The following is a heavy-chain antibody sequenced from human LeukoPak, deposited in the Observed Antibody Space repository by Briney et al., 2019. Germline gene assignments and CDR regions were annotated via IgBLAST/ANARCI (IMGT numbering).Heavy chain of an antibody. J-gene: IGHJ6*03. CDR2: ISYDGSKK. CDR1: GFTFSSNA. CDR3: ARDRVPPASGVYTYCMDV. Sequence: GRSLRLSCAASGFTFSSNAIHWVRQAPGKGLEWVAVISYDGSKKFYADSVKGRFTISRDNSKNTLYLQMNSLRAEDTAVYSCARDRVPPASGVYTYCMDVWGKGTTVIVSS. D-gene: IGHD3-10*01. V-gene: IGHV3-30*01.